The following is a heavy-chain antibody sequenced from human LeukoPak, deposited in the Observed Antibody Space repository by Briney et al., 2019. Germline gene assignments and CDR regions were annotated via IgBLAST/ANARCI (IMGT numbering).Heavy chain of an antibody. Sequence: ASVKVSCKASGYTFTGYYMHWVRQAPGQGLELMGWINPNSGGTNYAQKFQGRVTMTRDTSISTAYMELSRLRIDDTAVYYCARAQMPMIVVVITDLSFDYWGQGTLVTVSS. V-gene: IGHV1-2*02. CDR3: ARAQMPMIVVVITDLSFDY. D-gene: IGHD3-22*01. CDR1: GYTFTGYY. J-gene: IGHJ4*02. CDR2: INPNSGGT.